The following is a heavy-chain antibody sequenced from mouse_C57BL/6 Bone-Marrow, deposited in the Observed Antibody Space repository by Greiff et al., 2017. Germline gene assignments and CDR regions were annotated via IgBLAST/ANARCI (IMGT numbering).Heavy chain of an antibody. J-gene: IGHJ4*01. CDR3: ARITTVVDYAMDD. V-gene: IGHV5-6*01. D-gene: IGHD1-1*01. Sequence: EVQVVESGGDLVKPGGSLKLSCAASGFTFSSYGMSWVRQTPDKRLEWVATISSGGSYTYYPDSVKGRFTISRDNAKNTLYLQMSSLKSEDTAMYYCARITTVVDYAMDDWGQGTSVTVSS. CDR2: ISSGGSYT. CDR1: GFTFSSYG.